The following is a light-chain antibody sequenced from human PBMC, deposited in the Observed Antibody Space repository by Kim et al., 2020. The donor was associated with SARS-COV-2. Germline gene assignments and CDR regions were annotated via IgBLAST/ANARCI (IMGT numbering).Light chain of an antibody. J-gene: IGLJ3*02. Sequence: APGKTARITRGGNNIGSKSVNWYQQKQGQAPVLVIYYDSDRPSGIPERFPGSNSGNTATLTISRVETGDEAEYYCQVWDSSSDHWVFGGGTQLTIL. CDR2: YDS. CDR1: NIGSKS. V-gene: IGLV3-21*04. CDR3: QVWDSSSDHWV.